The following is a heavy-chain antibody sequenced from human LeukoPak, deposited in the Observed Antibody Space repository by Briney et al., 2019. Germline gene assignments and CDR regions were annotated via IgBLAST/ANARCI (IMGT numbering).Heavy chain of an antibody. CDR2: IYYSGST. J-gene: IGHJ4*02. V-gene: IGHV4-61*05. Sequence: SETLSLTCTVSGGSISSSSYYWGWIRQPPGKGLEWIGYIYYSGSTNYNPSLKSRVTISVDTSRNQFSLKLSSVTAADTAVYYCARSTLITPLIEYWGQGTLVTVSS. CDR1: GGSISSSSYY. CDR3: ARSTLITPLIEY. D-gene: IGHD2-15*01.